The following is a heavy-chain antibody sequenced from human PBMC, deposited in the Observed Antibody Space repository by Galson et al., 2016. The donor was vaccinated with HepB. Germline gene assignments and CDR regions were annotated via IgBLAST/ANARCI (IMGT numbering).Heavy chain of an antibody. CDR2: IYSDGSST. Sequence: SLRLSCAASGFPFSSYWMHWVRQAPGKGLVWVSRIYSDGSSTTYADSVKGRFTTSRDNAKNMLYLQMNSLRAEDTAVYYCATMYYFGSGSPDLDSWGQGTLVTVSS. D-gene: IGHD3-10*01. CDR1: GFPFSSYW. J-gene: IGHJ4*02. V-gene: IGHV3-74*03. CDR3: ATMYYFGSGSPDLDS.